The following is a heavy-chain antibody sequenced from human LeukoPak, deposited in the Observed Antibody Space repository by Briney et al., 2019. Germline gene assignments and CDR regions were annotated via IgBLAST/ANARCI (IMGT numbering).Heavy chain of an antibody. CDR3: ARGYCSGGSCQGGDY. D-gene: IGHD2-15*01. CDR1: GYTFTGYY. CDR2: INPNSGGT. V-gene: IGHV1-2*02. Sequence: GASVKVSCKASGYTFTGYYMHWVRQAPGQGLEWMGWINPNSGGTNYAQKFQGRVTMTRDTSISTAYMELSRLRSDDTAVYYCARGYCSGGSCQGGDYWGQGTLVTVSP. J-gene: IGHJ4*02.